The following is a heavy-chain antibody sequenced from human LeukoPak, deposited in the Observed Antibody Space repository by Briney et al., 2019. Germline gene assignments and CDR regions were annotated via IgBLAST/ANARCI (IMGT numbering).Heavy chain of an antibody. CDR1: GGSFSGYY. Sequence: PSETLSLTCAVYGGSFSGYYWSWIRQPPGKGLEWIGEINHSGSTNYNPSLKSRVTISVDTSKNQFSLKLGSVTAADTAVYYCARSDGYGLVGIWGQGTMVTVSS. D-gene: IGHD3-10*01. J-gene: IGHJ3*02. CDR2: INHSGST. CDR3: ARSDGYGLVGI. V-gene: IGHV4-34*01.